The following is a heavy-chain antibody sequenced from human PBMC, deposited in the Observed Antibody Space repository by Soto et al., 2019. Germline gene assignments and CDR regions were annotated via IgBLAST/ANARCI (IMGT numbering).Heavy chain of an antibody. D-gene: IGHD5-18*01. CDR2: INPSGGST. V-gene: IGHV1-46*01. CDR3: ARVGGYSYGGVDY. Sequence: QVQLVQSGAEVKKPGASVKVSCKASGYTFTSYYMHWVRQAPGQGLEWMGIINPSGGSTTYAQKFKGRVTMTRDTSTSTVYMELGSVRSEDTGVYYCARVGGYSYGGVDYGGQGTLVTVSS. J-gene: IGHJ4*02. CDR1: GYTFTSYY.